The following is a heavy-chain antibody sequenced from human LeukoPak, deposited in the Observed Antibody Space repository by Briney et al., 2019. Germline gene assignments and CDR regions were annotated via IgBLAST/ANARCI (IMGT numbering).Heavy chain of an antibody. D-gene: IGHD4-17*01. CDR2: IYSGGST. CDR1: GFTVSSNY. V-gene: IGHV3-53*01. CDR3: ARAYGYYDYFQH. J-gene: IGHJ1*01. Sequence: PGGSLRLSCAASGFTVSSNYTSWVRQAPGKGLEWVSVIYSGGSTYYADSVKGRFTISRDNSKNTLYLQMNSLRAEDTAVYYCARAYGYYDYFQHWGQGTLVTVSS.